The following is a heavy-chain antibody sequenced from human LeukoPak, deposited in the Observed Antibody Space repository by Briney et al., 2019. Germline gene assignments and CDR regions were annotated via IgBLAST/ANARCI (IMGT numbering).Heavy chain of an antibody. J-gene: IGHJ4*02. CDR3: ASQWLYGSEIYGY. Sequence: ASVNVSCKASGGTFSSYAISWVRQAPGQGLEWMGGIIPIFGTANYAQKFQGRVTITADESTSTAYMELSSLRSEDTAVYYCASQWLYGSEIYGYWGQGTLVTVSS. V-gene: IGHV1-69*13. CDR1: GGTFSSYA. CDR2: IIPIFGTA. D-gene: IGHD3-10*01.